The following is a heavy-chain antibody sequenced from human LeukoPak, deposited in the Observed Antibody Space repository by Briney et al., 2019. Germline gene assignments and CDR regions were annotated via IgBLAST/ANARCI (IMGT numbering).Heavy chain of an antibody. CDR2: IYYSGST. D-gene: IGHD3-3*01. CDR1: GGSISSYY. CDR3: ARHRHYDFWRGYYRFFDY. J-gene: IGHJ4*02. V-gene: IGHV4-59*08. Sequence: SETLSLTCTVSGGSISSYYWSWIRQPPGNGLEWIGYIYYSGSTNYNPSLKSRVTISVDTSKNQFSLKLSSVTAADTAVYYCARHRHYDFWRGYYRFFDYWGQGTLVTVSS.